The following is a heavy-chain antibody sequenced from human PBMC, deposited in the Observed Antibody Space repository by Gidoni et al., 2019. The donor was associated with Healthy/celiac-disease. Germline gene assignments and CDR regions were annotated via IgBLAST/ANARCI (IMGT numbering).Heavy chain of an antibody. V-gene: IGHV3-30*04. CDR1: GFTFSSFA. Sequence: QGQPVEVGGGLVQPGRSLRPPCAASGFTFSSFAMHWVRQAPGEGLGGGAVIVYDRSNKCCADSVEDRFTICRDNSKNKPYLQMNSLRAEDTAVYYCASDIVVVVAAASHYWFDPWGQGTLVTVSS. CDR3: ASDIVVVVAAASHYWFDP. CDR2: IVYDRSNK. D-gene: IGHD2-15*01. J-gene: IGHJ5*02.